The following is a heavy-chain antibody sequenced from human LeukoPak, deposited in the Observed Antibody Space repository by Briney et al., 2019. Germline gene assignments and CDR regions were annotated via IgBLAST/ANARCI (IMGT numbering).Heavy chain of an antibody. CDR1: GFTFSSYA. Sequence: GGSLRLSCAASGFTFSSYAMSWVRQAPGKGLEWVSAISGSGGSTYYADSVKGRFTISRDNSKNTLYLQMDSLRAGDTAVFYCARSETRKLPDYWGQGTLVTVSS. CDR2: ISGSGGST. V-gene: IGHV3-23*01. CDR3: ARSETRKLPDY. J-gene: IGHJ4*02.